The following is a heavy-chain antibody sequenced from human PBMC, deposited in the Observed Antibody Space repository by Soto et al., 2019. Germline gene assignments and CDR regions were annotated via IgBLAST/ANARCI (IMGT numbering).Heavy chain of an antibody. CDR3: AKVAATEKAFDY. CDR1: GFTFSSYG. CDR2: ISYDGSNK. D-gene: IGHD2-15*01. J-gene: IGHJ4*02. Sequence: GGSLRLSCAASGFTFSSYGMHWVRQAPGKGLEWVAVISYDGSNKYYADSVKGRFTISRDNSKNTLYLQMNSLRAEDTAVYYCAKVAATEKAFDYWGQGTLVTVSS. V-gene: IGHV3-30*18.